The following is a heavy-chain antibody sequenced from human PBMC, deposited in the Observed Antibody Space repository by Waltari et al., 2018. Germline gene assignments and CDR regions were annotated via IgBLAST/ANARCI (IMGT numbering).Heavy chain of an antibody. V-gene: IGHV3-23*04. CDR1: GFTFSSYP. J-gene: IGHJ4*02. CDR3: AKDFDIAAARGHFDY. D-gene: IGHD6-13*01. CDR2: ISGSGYST. Sequence: EVQLVESGGGLVQPGGSLRLSCAASGFTFSSYPMSWVRQAPGKGLEWVSVISGSGYSTYYADSVKGRFTISRDNSKNTLYLQMNSLRAEDTAVYYCAKDFDIAAARGHFDYWGQGTLVTVSS.